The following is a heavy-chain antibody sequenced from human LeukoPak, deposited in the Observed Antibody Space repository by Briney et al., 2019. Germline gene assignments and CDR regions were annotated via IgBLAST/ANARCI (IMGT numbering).Heavy chain of an antibody. D-gene: IGHD4-17*01. Sequence: GGSLRLPCAASGFTVSSNYMSWVRQAPGKGLEWVSVIYPNGDAYYADSLKGRFTISRDTSKNTMYLQMSSLSAEDTAVYYCASAYYGDYGGYWGQGTLVTVSS. J-gene: IGHJ4*02. V-gene: IGHV3-66*01. CDR1: GFTVSSNY. CDR3: ASAYYGDYGGY. CDR2: IYPNGDA.